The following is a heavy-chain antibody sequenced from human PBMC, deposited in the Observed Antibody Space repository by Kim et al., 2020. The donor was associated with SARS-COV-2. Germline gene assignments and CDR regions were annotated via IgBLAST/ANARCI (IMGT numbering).Heavy chain of an antibody. D-gene: IGHD3-22*01. Sequence: SLKGGVTISVDTAKNQFSLKLSSVTAADTAVYYCARAPITMIVVVKAFDIWGQGTMVTVSS. CDR3: ARAPITMIVVVKAFDI. V-gene: IGHV4-31*02. J-gene: IGHJ3*02.